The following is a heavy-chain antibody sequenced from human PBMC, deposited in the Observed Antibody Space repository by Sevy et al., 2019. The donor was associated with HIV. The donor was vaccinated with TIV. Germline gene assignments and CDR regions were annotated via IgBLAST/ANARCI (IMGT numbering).Heavy chain of an antibody. CDR3: ARDVPAASDYYYYYGMDV. J-gene: IGHJ6*02. D-gene: IGHD2-2*01. Sequence: ASVKVSCKASGHTFTSYGISWVRQAPGQGLEWMGWISAYNGNTNYAQKLQGRVTMTTDTSTSTAYMELRSLRSDDTAVYYCARDVPAASDYYYYYGMDVWGQGTTVTVSS. V-gene: IGHV1-18*01. CDR1: GHTFTSYG. CDR2: ISAYNGNT.